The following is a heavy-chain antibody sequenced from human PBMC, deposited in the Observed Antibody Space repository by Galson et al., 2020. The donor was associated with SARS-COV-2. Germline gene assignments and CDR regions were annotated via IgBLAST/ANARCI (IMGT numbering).Heavy chain of an antibody. CDR1: GFALSTSGVG. CDR3: AHRRPPRVGITPAYDF. Sequence: SGPTLVKPTQTLSLTCTFSGFALSTSGVGVGWIRQPPGKALEWLALIYWNGDQRYSPSLKSRLTITKDTSKNQVVLSMTNMDPVDTATYYCAHRRPPRVGITPAYDFWGQGTLVTVS. J-gene: IGHJ4*02. V-gene: IGHV2-5*01. CDR2: IYWNGDQ. D-gene: IGHD1-7*01.